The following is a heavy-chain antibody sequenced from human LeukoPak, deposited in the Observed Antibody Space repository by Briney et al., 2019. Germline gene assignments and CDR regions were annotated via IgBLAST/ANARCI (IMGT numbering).Heavy chain of an antibody. J-gene: IGHJ4*02. CDR1: GGSFSGYY. CDR2: INHSGST. CDR3: ARLLRDYDFWSGYYVNPNPHFDY. Sequence: SAPLSLTCAVYGGSFSGYYWSWIRQPPGKGLEWIGEINHSGSTNYNPSLKSRVTISVDTSKNQFSLKLSSVTAADTAVYYCARLLRDYDFWSGYYVNPNPHFDYWGQGTLVTVSS. V-gene: IGHV4-34*01. D-gene: IGHD3-3*01.